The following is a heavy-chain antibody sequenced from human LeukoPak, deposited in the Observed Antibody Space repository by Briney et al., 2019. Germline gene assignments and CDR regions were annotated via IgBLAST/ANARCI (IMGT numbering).Heavy chain of an antibody. D-gene: IGHD1-26*01. CDR1: GFTFSNYS. V-gene: IGHV3-21*04. Sequence: GGSLTLSCAASGFTFSNYSMIWVRQAPGKGLEWVSSISSSSSYIYYADSVKGRFTISRDNSKNTLYLQMNSLRAEDTAVYYCARNSALYYFDYWGQGTLVTVSS. CDR3: ARNSALYYFDY. CDR2: ISSSSSYI. J-gene: IGHJ4*02.